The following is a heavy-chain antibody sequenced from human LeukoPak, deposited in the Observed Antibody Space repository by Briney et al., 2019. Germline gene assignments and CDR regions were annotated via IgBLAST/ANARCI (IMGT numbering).Heavy chain of an antibody. V-gene: IGHV4-39*07. CDR1: GGSISSSSYY. Sequence: SETLSLTCTLSGGSISSSSYYWGWIRQPPGKGLEWIGSIYYSGSTYYNPSLKSRVTISVDTSKNQFSLKLSSVTAADTAVYYCARGAVDYPFDGWGQGTLVTVSS. J-gene: IGHJ4*02. CDR3: ARGAVDYPFDG. CDR2: IYYSGST. D-gene: IGHD4-11*01.